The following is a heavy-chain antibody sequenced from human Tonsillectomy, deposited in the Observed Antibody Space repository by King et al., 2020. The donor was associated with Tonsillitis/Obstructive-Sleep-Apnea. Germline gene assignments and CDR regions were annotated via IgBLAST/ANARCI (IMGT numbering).Heavy chain of an antibody. Sequence: VQLVESGAEVKKPGASVKVSCKASGHIFTGYYMHWVRQAPGKGLEWMGWINPNSGDTDYAQKFQGRVTMTRDTSSSTAYMELSRLRSDATAVFYCARGVPLGILAYYYAMDVWGQGTTVTVSS. V-gene: IGHV1-2*02. CDR2: INPNSGDT. D-gene: IGHD1-26*01. J-gene: IGHJ6*02. CDR3: ARGVPLGILAYYYAMDV. CDR1: GHIFTGYY.